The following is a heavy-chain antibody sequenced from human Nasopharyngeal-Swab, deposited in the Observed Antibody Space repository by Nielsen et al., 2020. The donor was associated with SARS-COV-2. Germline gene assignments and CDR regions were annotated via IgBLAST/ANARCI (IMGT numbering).Heavy chain of an antibody. CDR2: MNPNSGDT. V-gene: IGHV1-8*01. Sequence: ASVKVSCKASGYTFTSYDVYWVRQATGQGLEWMGWMNPNSGDTGYAQKFQGRVTMTRNTSIGTAHMELSSLRSEDTAVYYCARGIVGLDYWGQGTLVTVSS. CDR1: GYTFTSYD. J-gene: IGHJ4*02. D-gene: IGHD1-26*01. CDR3: ARGIVGLDY.